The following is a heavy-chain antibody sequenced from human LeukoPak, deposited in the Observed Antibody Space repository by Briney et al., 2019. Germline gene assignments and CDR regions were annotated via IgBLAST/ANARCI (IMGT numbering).Heavy chain of an antibody. V-gene: IGHV4-39*07. D-gene: IGHD3-9*01. J-gene: IGHJ4*02. CDR1: GGSISSSSYY. CDR3: ARQRGGYYDILTGYYNKGNYFDY. CDR2: IYYSGST. Sequence: SETLSLTCTVSGGSISSSSYYWGWIRQPPGKGLEWIGSIYYSGSTYYNPSLKSRVTISVDTSKNQFSLKLSSVTAADTAVYYCARQRGGYYDILTGYYNKGNYFDYWGQGTLVTVSS.